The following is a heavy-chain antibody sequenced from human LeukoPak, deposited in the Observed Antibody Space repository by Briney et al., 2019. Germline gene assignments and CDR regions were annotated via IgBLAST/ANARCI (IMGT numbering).Heavy chain of an antibody. CDR1: GGSISSYY. J-gene: IGHJ2*01. D-gene: IGHD5-24*01. CDR2: IYYSGST. V-gene: IGHV4-59*01. Sequence: SETLSLTCTVSGGSISSYYWSWIRQSPGKGLEWIGYIYYSGSTNYNPSLKSRVTISVDTSKNQFSLKLSSVTAADTAVYYCARGGGYTPFWYFDLWGRGTLVTVSS. CDR3: ARGGGYTPFWYFDL.